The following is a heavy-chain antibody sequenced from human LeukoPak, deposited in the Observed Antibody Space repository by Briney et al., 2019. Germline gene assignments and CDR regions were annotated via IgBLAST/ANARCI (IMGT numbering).Heavy chain of an antibody. CDR2: IYSGGST. CDR1: GFTVSSNY. D-gene: IGHD6-13*01. J-gene: IGHJ4*02. V-gene: IGHV3-53*01. Sequence: HPGGSLRLSCAASGFTVSSNYMSWVRQAPGKGLEWVSVIYSGGSTYYADSVKGRFTISRDNSKNTVYLQMNSLRVEDTAVYYCAKPLIAAAGTRGFDYWGQGTLVTVSS. CDR3: AKPLIAAAGTRGFDY.